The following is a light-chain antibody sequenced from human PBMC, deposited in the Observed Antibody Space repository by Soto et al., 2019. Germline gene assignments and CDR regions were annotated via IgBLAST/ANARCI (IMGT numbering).Light chain of an antibody. CDR3: QQSYGTPIT. Sequence: DIQMTQSPSSLSASVGDRFTITCQASQDISNYLNWYQQKPGKAPKLLIYAASTLQSGVPSRFSSSGSGTDFTLTINYLQSEDFATYYCQQSYGTPITFGQGTRLEIK. J-gene: IGKJ5*01. CDR1: QDISNY. CDR2: AAS. V-gene: IGKV1-39*01.